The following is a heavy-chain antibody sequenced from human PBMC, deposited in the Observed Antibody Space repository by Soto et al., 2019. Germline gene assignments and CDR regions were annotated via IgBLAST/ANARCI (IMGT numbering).Heavy chain of an antibody. J-gene: IGHJ4*02. CDR2: ISYSGST. V-gene: IGHV4-59*01. CDR1: GGSIGSYY. D-gene: IGHD2-2*03. CDR3: AREGNLGRWIQPLDS. Sequence: PSETLSLTCSVSGGSIGSYYGSWIRQPPGKGLECIGYISYSGSTKYSPSLKSRVTMSVDTSKNHFSLKLISVTTADTAVYFCAREGNLGRWIQPLDSWGQGTLVTVSS.